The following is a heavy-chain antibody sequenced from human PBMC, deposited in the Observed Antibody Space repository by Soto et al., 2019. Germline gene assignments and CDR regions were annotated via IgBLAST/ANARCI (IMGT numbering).Heavy chain of an antibody. D-gene: IGHD2-15*01. CDR1: GFTFSSYW. CDR2: INSDGSST. J-gene: IGHJ4*02. CDR3: ARERPVGYCSGGSCYPGPNFDY. V-gene: IGHV3-74*01. Sequence: GGSLRLSCAASGFTFSSYWMHWVRQAPGKGLVWVSRINSDGSSTSYADSVKGRFTISRDNAKNTLYLQMNSLRAEDTAVYYCARERPVGYCSGGSCYPGPNFDYWGQGTLVTVSS.